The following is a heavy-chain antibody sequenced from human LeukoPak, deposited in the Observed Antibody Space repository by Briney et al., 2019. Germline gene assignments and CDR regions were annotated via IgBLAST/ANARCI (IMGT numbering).Heavy chain of an antibody. CDR1: GFTFSSYG. V-gene: IGHV3-30*18. J-gene: IGHJ6*04. CDR3: AKGAAGLYYYYYYGMDV. Sequence: GGSLRLSCAASGFTFSSYGMHWVRQAPGKGLEWVAVISYDGSNKYYADSVKGRFTISRDNSKNTLYLQMNSLRAEDTAVYYCAKGAAGLYYYYYYGMDVWGEGTTVTVSS. D-gene: IGHD6-13*01. CDR2: ISYDGSNK.